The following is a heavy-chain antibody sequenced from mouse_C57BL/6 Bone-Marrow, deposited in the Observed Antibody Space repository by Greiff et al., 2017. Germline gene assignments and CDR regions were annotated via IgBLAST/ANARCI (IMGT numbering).Heavy chain of an antibody. Sequence: QVQLQQPGAELVMPGASVKLSCKASGYTFTSYWMHWVKQRPGQGLEWIGEIDPSDSYTNYNQKFKGKSTLTVDKSSSTSYMQLSSLTSEYSAVYYCAREDDGYYSAWFAYWGQVTLVTVSA. J-gene: IGHJ3*01. CDR1: GYTFTSYW. CDR2: IDPSDSYT. CDR3: AREDDGYYSAWFAY. D-gene: IGHD2-3*01. V-gene: IGHV1-69*01.